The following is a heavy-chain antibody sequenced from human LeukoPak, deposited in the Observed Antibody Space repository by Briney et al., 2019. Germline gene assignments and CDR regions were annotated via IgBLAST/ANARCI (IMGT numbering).Heavy chain of an antibody. Sequence: PGGSLRLSCAASGFTFSNYMMHWVRQVPGKGLVWVSRIDGGGSSTSYADSVKGRFSISRDNAKSTLYLQMSSLRAEDTAVYYCARGPGSSGGAYVGDYWGPGTLVTVSS. CDR2: IDGGGSST. D-gene: IGHD3-22*01. CDR3: ARGPGSSGGAYVGDY. V-gene: IGHV3-74*01. CDR1: GFTFSNYM. J-gene: IGHJ4*01.